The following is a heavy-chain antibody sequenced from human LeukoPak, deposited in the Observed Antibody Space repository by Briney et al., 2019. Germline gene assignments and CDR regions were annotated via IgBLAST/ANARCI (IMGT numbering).Heavy chain of an antibody. CDR3: AKDQSYSQYVNYYNGMNV. J-gene: IGHJ6*02. V-gene: IGHV3-23*01. CDR2: ISGSGRTT. D-gene: IGHD4-11*01. Sequence: GGSLRLSCAASGFMFTSFAMSLVRQAPGKGLEWISAISGSGRTTYYADSVKGRFTISRDNSKSTLYLQMNSLRADDTAVYYCAKDQSYSQYVNYYNGMNVWGQGTTVTVSS. CDR1: GFMFTSFA.